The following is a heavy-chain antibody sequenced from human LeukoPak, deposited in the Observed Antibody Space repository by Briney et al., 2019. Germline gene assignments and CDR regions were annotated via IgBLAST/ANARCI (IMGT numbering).Heavy chain of an antibody. CDR3: ARHMLGAPVGAIDC. CDR2: IYYTGST. J-gene: IGHJ4*02. D-gene: IGHD1-26*01. Sequence: PSETLSLTCDVSDYSIRNSYFWGWIRQPPGKGLEWIGSIYYTGSTSSNASLESRLTISVDTSKNQFSLKLRSVTAEDTAAYYCARHMLGAPVGAIDCWSPGTLVTVSS. V-gene: IGHV4-38-2*01. CDR1: DYSIRNSYF.